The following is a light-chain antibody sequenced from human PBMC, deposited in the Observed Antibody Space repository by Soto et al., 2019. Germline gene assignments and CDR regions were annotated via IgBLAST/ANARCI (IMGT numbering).Light chain of an antibody. CDR1: SSNIGAGYD. V-gene: IGLV1-40*01. CDR3: QSYDSRLSASVV. CDR2: ANN. Sequence: QSVLTQPPSVSGAPGQRVTISCTGSSSNIGAGYDVHWYQLLPGTAPKLLIYANNNRPSGVPDRFSGSRSGTSASLAITGLQAEDEADYYCQSYDSRLSASVVFGGGTQLTVL. J-gene: IGLJ2*01.